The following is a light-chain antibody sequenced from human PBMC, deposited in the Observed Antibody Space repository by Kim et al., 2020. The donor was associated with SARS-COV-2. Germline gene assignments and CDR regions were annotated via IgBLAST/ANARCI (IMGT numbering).Light chain of an antibody. CDR1: KLGDKY. Sequence: SYELTQPPSVSVSPGQTASITCSGDKLGDKYACWYQQKPGQSPVLVIYQDSKRPSGIPERFSGSNSGNTATLTISGTQAMDEADHYCQAWHSRTSYVFGT. V-gene: IGLV3-1*01. CDR3: QAWHSRTSYV. J-gene: IGLJ1*01. CDR2: QDS.